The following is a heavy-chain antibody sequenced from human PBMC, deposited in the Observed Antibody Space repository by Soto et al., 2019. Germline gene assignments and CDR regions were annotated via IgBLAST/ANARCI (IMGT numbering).Heavy chain of an antibody. CDR3: ARIEYCSGGNCYSAFDI. CDR1: GDTFISSG. J-gene: IGHJ3*02. Sequence: VQSGAEVKKPGASVKVSCKASGDTFISSGISWVRQAPGQGLEWMGWISGYKGDTNYAQKFQGRVTLTTDTXXSXAXXELRSXXPGXXXIYYCARIEYCSGGNCYSAFDIWGQGTLVTVSS. D-gene: IGHD2-15*01. V-gene: IGHV1-18*01. CDR2: ISGYKGDT.